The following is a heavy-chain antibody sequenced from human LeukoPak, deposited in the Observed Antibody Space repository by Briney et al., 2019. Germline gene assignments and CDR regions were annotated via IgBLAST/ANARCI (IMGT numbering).Heavy chain of an antibody. D-gene: IGHD6-19*01. CDR3: AKDPPHSSGPNSPCFEF. V-gene: IGHV1-18*01. Sequence: ASVKVSCKASGYTFTSYDINWVRQATGQGLEWMGWISPYNDNTEYAQKFQGRVTMTTDTSTSTVYMELRSLRSDDTAMYYCAKDPPHSSGPNSPCFEFWGQGTLATVSS. CDR2: ISPYNDNT. J-gene: IGHJ4*02. CDR1: GYTFTSYD.